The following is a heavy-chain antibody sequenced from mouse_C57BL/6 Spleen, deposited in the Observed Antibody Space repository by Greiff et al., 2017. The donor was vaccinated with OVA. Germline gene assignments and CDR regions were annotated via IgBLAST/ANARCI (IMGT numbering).Heavy chain of an antibody. Sequence: QFQLQQSGAELVRPGTSVKVSCKASGYAFTNYLIEWVKQRPGQGLEWIGVINPGSGGTNYNEKFKGKATLTANKSSSTAYMQLSSLTSEDYAVYFCASTVVATRGYFDYWGQGTTLTVSS. J-gene: IGHJ2*01. D-gene: IGHD1-1*01. V-gene: IGHV1-54*01. CDR3: ASTVVATRGYFDY. CDR2: INPGSGGT. CDR1: GYAFTNYL.